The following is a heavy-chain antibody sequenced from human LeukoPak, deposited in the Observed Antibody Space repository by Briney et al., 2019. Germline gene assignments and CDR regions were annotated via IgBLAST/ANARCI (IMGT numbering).Heavy chain of an antibody. Sequence: GASVKVSCKASGYTFTGFYMHWVRQAPGQGLEWMGWTNPDSDDTDYADKFQGRVTLTRDTSISTAYMELNRLTSDDSAVYYCARGYSSGTGDSFDSWGQGTLVTVSS. D-gene: IGHD2-15*01. CDR2: TNPDSDDT. CDR3: ARGYSSGTGDSFDS. V-gene: IGHV1-2*02. J-gene: IGHJ4*02. CDR1: GYTFTGFY.